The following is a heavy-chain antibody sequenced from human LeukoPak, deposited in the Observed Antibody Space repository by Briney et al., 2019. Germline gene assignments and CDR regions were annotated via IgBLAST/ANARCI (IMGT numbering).Heavy chain of an antibody. CDR1: GFTFSSYW. CDR3: TRVGVAARPGECDY. J-gene: IGHJ4*02. CDR2: INQDGSEK. V-gene: IGHV3-7*01. Sequence: GGSLTVSCPASGFTFSSYWMSWVRQAPGKGLEWVGYINQDGSEKYYVDSVKGGFTISKDNAKNPLYLQMNSLRAEDTAVYYCTRVGVAARPGECDYWGQGTLDTVSS. D-gene: IGHD6-6*01.